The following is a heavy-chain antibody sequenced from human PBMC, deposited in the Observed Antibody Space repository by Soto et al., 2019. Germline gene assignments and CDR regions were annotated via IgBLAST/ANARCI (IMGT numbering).Heavy chain of an antibody. Sequence: PGGSLRLSCAASGFTFSSYAMSWVRQAPGKGLEWVSAISGSGGSTYYADSVKGRFTISRDNSKNMLYLQMSSLRAEDTAVYYCAKVNDGYNYGYFDYWGQGTLVTVSS. CDR1: GFTFSSYA. J-gene: IGHJ4*02. V-gene: IGHV3-23*01. CDR2: ISGSGGST. CDR3: AKVNDGYNYGYFDY. D-gene: IGHD5-12*01.